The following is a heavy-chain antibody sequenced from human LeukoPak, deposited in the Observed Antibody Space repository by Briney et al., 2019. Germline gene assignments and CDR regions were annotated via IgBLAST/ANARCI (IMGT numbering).Heavy chain of an antibody. CDR1: GFTFSSYW. CDR2: INTDGSRT. J-gene: IGHJ4*02. Sequence: GGSLRLSCAASGFTFSSYWMHWVRQGPGKGLAWVSRINTDGSRTSYADSVKGRFTISRDNAKNTLYLQMNSLRPEDTAVYYCTKDTFGPSDYWGQGTLVTVSS. CDR3: TKDTFGPSDY. V-gene: IGHV3-74*01. D-gene: IGHD3-10*01.